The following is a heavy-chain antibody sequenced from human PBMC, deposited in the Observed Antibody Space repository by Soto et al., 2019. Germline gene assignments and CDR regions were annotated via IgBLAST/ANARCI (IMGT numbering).Heavy chain of an antibody. J-gene: IGHJ6*02. Sequence: ASVKVSCKASGYTFTSYAMHWVRQAPGQRLEWMGWINAGNGNTKYSQKFQGRVTITRDTSASTAYMELSSLRSEDTAVYYCARAGHPYCSSTSCSYYYYGMYFWGQGTTVTVSS. CDR3: ARAGHPYCSSTSCSYYYYGMYF. CDR1: GYTFTSYA. CDR2: INAGNGNT. V-gene: IGHV1-3*01. D-gene: IGHD2-2*01.